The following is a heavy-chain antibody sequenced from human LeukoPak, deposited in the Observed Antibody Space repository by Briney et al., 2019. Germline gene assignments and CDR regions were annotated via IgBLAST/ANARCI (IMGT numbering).Heavy chain of an antibody. D-gene: IGHD4-17*01. CDR2: IIPIFGTT. CDR3: ARDRATTVTKSFAFDI. J-gene: IGHJ3*02. Sequence: RASVKVSCKASGGTFSNYAISWVRQAPGQGLEWMGGIIPIFGTTNYAQKFQGRVSITTDESTGTAYMELSSLRSDDTAVYYCARDRATTVTKSFAFDIWGQGTMVTVSS. CDR1: GGTFSNYA. V-gene: IGHV1-69*05.